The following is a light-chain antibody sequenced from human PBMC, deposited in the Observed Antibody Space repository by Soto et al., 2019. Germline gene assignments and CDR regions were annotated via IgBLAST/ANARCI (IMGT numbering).Light chain of an antibody. V-gene: IGKV3D-15*01. Sequence: IVLTQSPGTLSLSPGEIATLSCMASQSVSNNYLAWYQQKPGQAPRLLIYGASNRATGIPDRFSGSGSGTEFSLTISSLQSEDFAVYYCQQYNNWPPLYTFGPGTKVDI. CDR2: GAS. CDR3: QQYNNWPPLYT. CDR1: QSVSNN. J-gene: IGKJ2*01.